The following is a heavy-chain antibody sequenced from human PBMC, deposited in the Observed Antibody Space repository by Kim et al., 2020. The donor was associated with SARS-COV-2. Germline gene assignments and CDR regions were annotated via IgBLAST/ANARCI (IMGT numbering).Heavy chain of an antibody. V-gene: IGHV4-39*07. CDR3: ARVETWGGAHYFDY. Sequence: TPTLKSRVTISVDASKTQFSRKLSSVPAADTAVYYCARVETWGGAHYFDYWGQGTLVTVSS. J-gene: IGHJ4*02. D-gene: IGHD7-27*01.